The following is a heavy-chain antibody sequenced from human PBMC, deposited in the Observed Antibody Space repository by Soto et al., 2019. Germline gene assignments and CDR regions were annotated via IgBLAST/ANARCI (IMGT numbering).Heavy chain of an antibody. V-gene: IGHV3-23*01. Sequence: EVQLLESGGGLVQPGGSLRLSCAASGFTFRNFAMIWVRQAPGKGLEWVSGIHGGGGGTFYADSVKGRFTISRDDSKRTLYQQMNSRRAEDPAVYKCAKDVVSGDGVRLAESWGQGTLVTVSS. D-gene: IGHD2-15*01. CDR2: IHGGGGGT. CDR3: AKDVVSGDGVRLAES. CDR1: GFTFRNFA. J-gene: IGHJ5*02.